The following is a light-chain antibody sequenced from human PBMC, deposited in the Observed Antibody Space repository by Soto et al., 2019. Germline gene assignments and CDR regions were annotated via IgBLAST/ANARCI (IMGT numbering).Light chain of an antibody. CDR2: DVS. CDR1: SSDVGAFNY. J-gene: IGLJ1*01. Sequence: QSVLTQPASVSGSPGRAITISWSGTSSDVGAFNYVSWYQQHPGKAPKLMIYDVSNRPSGVSNRFSGSKSGNTASLTISGLRADDEADYYCNSYTSNNTYVFGIATKATV. CDR3: NSYTSNNTYV. V-gene: IGLV2-14*03.